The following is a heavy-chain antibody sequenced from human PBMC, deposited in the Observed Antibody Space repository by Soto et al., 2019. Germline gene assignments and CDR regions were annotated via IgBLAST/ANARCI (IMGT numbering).Heavy chain of an antibody. CDR1: GYSFTSSW. CDR2: IYPSDSDT. J-gene: IGHJ6*03. V-gene: IGHV5-51*01. CDR3: VRGSPSYYYYYMDG. Sequence: PGESLKISCQGSGYSFTSSWLAWVRQMPGKGLEWMGIIYPSDSDTRYSPSFQGRVTISADKSISTAYLQWSSLKASDTAMYYCVRGSPSYYYYYMDGWGKGTMVTVSS.